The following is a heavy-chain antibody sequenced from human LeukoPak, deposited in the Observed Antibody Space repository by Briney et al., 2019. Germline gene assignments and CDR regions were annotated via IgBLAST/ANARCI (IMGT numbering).Heavy chain of an antibody. D-gene: IGHD6-19*01. CDR1: GGSISSSSYY. J-gene: IGHJ4*02. Sequence: SETLSLTCTVSGGSISSSSYYWGWIRQPPGKGLEWIGSIYHSGSTYYNPSLKSRVTISVDTSKSQFSLKLSSVTAADTAVYYCARHLRAVAGYFDYWGQGTLVTVSS. CDR3: ARHLRAVAGYFDY. CDR2: IYHSGST. V-gene: IGHV4-39*01.